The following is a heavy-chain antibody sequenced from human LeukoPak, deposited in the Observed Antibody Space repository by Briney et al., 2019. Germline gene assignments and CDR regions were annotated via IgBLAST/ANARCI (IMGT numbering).Heavy chain of an antibody. CDR3: AKDTFARIAVADY. D-gene: IGHD6-19*01. Sequence: GGSLTLSCAVSGFTFSNYAMNWVRQAPGKGLEWVSGITGSGGSTYYADSVKGRFTISRDNSKNTLYLRMNSLRAEDTAVYYCAKDTFARIAVADYWGQGTLVTVSS. V-gene: IGHV3-23*01. J-gene: IGHJ4*02. CDR2: ITGSGGST. CDR1: GFTFSNYA.